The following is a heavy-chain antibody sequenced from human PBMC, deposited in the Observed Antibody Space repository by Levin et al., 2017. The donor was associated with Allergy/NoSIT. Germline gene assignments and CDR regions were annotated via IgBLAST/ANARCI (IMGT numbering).Heavy chain of an antibody. D-gene: IGHD3-3*01. CDR3: AKVPPYYDFSSGYFFDY. V-gene: IGHV3-23*01. CDR1: GFTFSSYA. CDR2: ISDSGGST. Sequence: GESLKISCAASGFTFSSYAMSWVRQAPGKGLEWVSHISDSGGSTYYADSVKGRFTISRDNSKNTLYLQMSSLRDEDTALYYCAKVPPYYDFSSGYFFDYWGQGTLVTVSS. J-gene: IGHJ4*02.